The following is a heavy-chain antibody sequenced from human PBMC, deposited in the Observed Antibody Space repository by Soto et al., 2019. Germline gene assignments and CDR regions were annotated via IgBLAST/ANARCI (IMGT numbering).Heavy chain of an antibody. Sequence: SETLSLTCTVSGGSISSYYWSWIRQPPGKGLEWIGYIYYSGSTNYNPSLKSRVTISVDTSKNQFSLKLSSVTAADTAVYYCARGRQQLVTHDASDIWGQGTMVTVS. CDR2: IYYSGST. V-gene: IGHV4-59*01. J-gene: IGHJ3*02. D-gene: IGHD6-13*01. CDR1: GGSISSYY. CDR3: ARGRQQLVTHDASDI.